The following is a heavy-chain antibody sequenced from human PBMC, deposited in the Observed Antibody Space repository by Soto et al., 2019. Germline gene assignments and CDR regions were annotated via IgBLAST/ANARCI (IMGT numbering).Heavy chain of an antibody. CDR2: IFAGGLS. CDR1: GFAVSRSY. D-gene: IGHD3-16*01. J-gene: IGHJ4*02. CDR3: ARGLDSESLYLSLAAN. Sequence: EVQLVESGGGLVQPGGSLRLSCAGSGFAVSRSYMTWVRQAPGKGLEWVSVIFAGGLSSYADSVKGRFMMYRETSNNTLFLQMTKLRAENTAVYYSARGLDSESLYLSLAANWGQGVLVTVSS. V-gene: IGHV3-66*01.